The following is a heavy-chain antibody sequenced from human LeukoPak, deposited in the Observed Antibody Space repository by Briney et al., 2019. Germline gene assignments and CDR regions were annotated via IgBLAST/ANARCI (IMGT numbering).Heavy chain of an antibody. CDR3: ARDFFGDFDH. V-gene: IGHV4-59*01. J-gene: IGHJ4*02. CDR1: GGSINNYY. CDR2: IQYGGRT. Sequence: SETLSLTCIVSGGSINNYYWSWIRQPPGKGLEWIGYIQYGGRTYYSPSLKSRVTISMDLSKIQFSLKMSSVTAADTAVYYCARDFFGDFDHWGQGILVTVSS. D-gene: IGHD2/OR15-2a*01.